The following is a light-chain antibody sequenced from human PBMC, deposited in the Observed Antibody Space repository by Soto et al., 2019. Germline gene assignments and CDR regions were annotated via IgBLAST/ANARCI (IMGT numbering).Light chain of an antibody. V-gene: IGKV3-20*01. J-gene: IGKJ1*01. CDR2: GAS. CDR3: QQYDSSPPWT. CDR1: QSVSSSY. Sequence: EIVLTQSPGTLSLSPGERATLSCRASQSVSSSYLAWYQQKPGQAPRLLIYGASTRATGIPDRFSGSGSGTDFTLTISRLEPDDFAVYYCQQYDSSPPWTFAQGTKVEIK.